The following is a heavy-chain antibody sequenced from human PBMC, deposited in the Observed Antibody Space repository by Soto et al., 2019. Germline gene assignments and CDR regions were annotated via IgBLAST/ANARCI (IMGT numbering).Heavy chain of an antibody. CDR2: IYYSGST. V-gene: IGHV4-31*03. J-gene: IGHJ4*02. CDR3: ARGQGEYDILTGYYMYYFDY. D-gene: IGHD3-9*01. CDR1: GGSISSGGYY. Sequence: SETLSLTCTVSGGSISSGGYYWSWIRQHPGKGLEWIGYIYYSGSTYYNPSLKSRVTISVDTSKNQFSLKLSSVTAADTAVYYCARGQGEYDILTGYYMYYFDYWGQGTLVTVSS.